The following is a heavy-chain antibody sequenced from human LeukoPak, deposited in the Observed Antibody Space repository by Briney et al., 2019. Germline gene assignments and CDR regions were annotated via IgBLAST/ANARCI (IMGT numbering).Heavy chain of an antibody. CDR1: GFSVTNNY. V-gene: IGHV3-53*01. CDR2: FYVGGAT. J-gene: IGHJ4*02. D-gene: IGHD5-24*01. CDR3: ARGGGYNFFDY. Sequence: GGSLRLSCAVSGFSVTNNYMSWVRQAPGKGLEWVSVFYVGGATYYADSVKGRFTISRDNSENTLYLQMKSLRAEDTAVYYCARGGGYNFFDYWGQGTLVTVSS.